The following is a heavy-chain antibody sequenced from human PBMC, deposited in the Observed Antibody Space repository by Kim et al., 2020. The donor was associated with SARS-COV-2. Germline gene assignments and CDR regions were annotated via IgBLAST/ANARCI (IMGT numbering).Heavy chain of an antibody. D-gene: IGHD2-15*01. CDR1: GGSISSSNW. CDR3: ARSFESGGIYYYYGMDV. CDR2: IYHSGST. Sequence: SETLSLTCAVSGGSISSSNWWSWVRQPPGKGLEWIGEIYHSGSTNYNPSLKSRVTISVDKSKNQFSLKLSSVTAADTAVYYCARSFESGGIYYYYGMDVWGQGTTVTVSS. J-gene: IGHJ6*02. V-gene: IGHV4-4*02.